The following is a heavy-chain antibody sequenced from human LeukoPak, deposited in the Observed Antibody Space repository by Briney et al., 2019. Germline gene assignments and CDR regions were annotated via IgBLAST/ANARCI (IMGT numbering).Heavy chain of an antibody. CDR2: IYTSGST. D-gene: IGHD3-22*01. Sequence: SETLSLTCTVSGGSISSYYWSWIRQPAGKGLEWIGRIYTSGSTNYNPSLKSRVTISVDTSKNQFSLKLSSVTAADTAVYYCARDLDYDSSGRGFDYWGQGTLVTVSS. V-gene: IGHV4-4*07. CDR1: GGSISSYY. J-gene: IGHJ4*02. CDR3: ARDLDYDSSGRGFDY.